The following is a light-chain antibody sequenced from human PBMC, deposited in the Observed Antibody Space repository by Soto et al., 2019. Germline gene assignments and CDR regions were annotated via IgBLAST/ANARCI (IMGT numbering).Light chain of an antibody. V-gene: IGKV3-20*01. CDR1: QRVSSSY. Sequence: EIVLTQSPGNLSLSPGERATLSCRASQRVSSSYLAWYQQKPGQAPGLLIYGASSRATAIPDRFSGSGSGTDFTLTISKLEPEDFAVYYCQQYGGSPVTFDQGTKVEIK. J-gene: IGKJ1*01. CDR3: QQYGGSPVT. CDR2: GAS.